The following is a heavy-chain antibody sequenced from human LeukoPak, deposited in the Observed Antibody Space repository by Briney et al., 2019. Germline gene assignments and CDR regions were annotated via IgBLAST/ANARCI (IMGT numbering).Heavy chain of an antibody. CDR1: GFTVSSNY. CDR3: AKQASGRRYYFDY. Sequence: PGGSLRLSCAASGFTVSSNYMSWVRQAPGKGLEWVSVIYSGGSTYYADSVKGRFTISRDNSKNTLYLQMNSLRAEDTAVYYCAKQASGRRYYFDYWGQGTLVTVSS. D-gene: IGHD3-10*01. V-gene: IGHV3-53*05. J-gene: IGHJ4*02. CDR2: IYSGGST.